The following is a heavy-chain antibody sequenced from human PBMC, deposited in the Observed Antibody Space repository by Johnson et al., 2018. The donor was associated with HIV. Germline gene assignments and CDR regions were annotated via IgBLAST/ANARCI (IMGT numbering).Heavy chain of an antibody. CDR2: ISYGGSYK. V-gene: IGHV3-30*03. CDR1: GFTFSHYG. D-gene: IGHD3-3*01. Sequence: QVQLVESGGGVVQPGRSLRLSCAASGFTFSHYGMHWVRQAPGKGLEWVAIISYGGSYKYYADSVKGRFTISRDNSKNTLYLQMNSLRAEDTAVYYCARGMAEYDFWSGSTGAFDSWGQGTMVTVSS. CDR3: ARGMAEYDFWSGSTGAFDS. J-gene: IGHJ3*02.